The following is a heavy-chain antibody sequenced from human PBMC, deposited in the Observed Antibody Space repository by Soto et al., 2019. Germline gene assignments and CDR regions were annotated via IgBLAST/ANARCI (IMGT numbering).Heavy chain of an antibody. Sequence: GGSLRLSCAASGFTFSSYAMSWVRQAPGKGLEWVSAISGSGGSTYYADSVKGRFTISRDNSKNTLYLQMNSLRAEDTAVYYCAKAADAFAYSSSSVDYWGQGTLVTVSS. CDR3: AKAADAFAYSSSSVDY. V-gene: IGHV3-23*01. D-gene: IGHD6-6*01. CDR2: ISGSGGST. J-gene: IGHJ4*02. CDR1: GFTFSSYA.